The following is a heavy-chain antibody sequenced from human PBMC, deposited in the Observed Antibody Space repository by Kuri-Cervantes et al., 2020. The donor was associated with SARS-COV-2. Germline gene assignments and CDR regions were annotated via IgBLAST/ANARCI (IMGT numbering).Heavy chain of an antibody. Sequence: SETLSLTCTVSGGSISSYYWSWIRQPPGKGLEWIGYIYYSGSTNYNPSLKSRVTISVDTSKNQFSLKLSSVTAADTAVYYCARDSVVGGCWFDPWGQGTLVTVSS. J-gene: IGHJ5*02. D-gene: IGHD3-22*01. CDR2: IYYSGST. CDR3: ARDSVVGGCWFDP. CDR1: GGSISSYY. V-gene: IGHV4-59*01.